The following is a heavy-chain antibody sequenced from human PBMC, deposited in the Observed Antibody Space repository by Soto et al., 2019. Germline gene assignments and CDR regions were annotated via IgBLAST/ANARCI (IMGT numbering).Heavy chain of an antibody. D-gene: IGHD1-26*01. J-gene: IGHJ4*02. CDR2: INAANGNT. V-gene: IGHV1-3*01. CDR1: GYTFISYA. CDR3: AREGAQWELLN. Sequence: QVQLVQSGAELKKPGASVKVSCKASGYTFISYAIHWVRQAPGESLEWMGWINAANGNTRYSQNFQGRVTIARDTSASTAYMELSSLRSEDTAVYYCAREGAQWELLNWGQGTLVTVSS.